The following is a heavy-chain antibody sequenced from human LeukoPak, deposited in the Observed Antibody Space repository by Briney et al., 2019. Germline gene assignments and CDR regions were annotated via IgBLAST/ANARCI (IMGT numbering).Heavy chain of an antibody. CDR2: INPSGGST. D-gene: IGHD4-23*01. CDR1: GYTFTNYY. J-gene: IGHJ3*02. CDR3: ARDYGGNFVAFDI. Sequence: ASVKVSCKASGYTFTNYYMYWVRQAPGQGLGWMGIINPSGGSTSYAQKFQGRVTMTRDTSTSTVYMELSSLRSEDTAVYYCARDYGGNFVAFDIWGQGTMVTVSS. V-gene: IGHV1-46*01.